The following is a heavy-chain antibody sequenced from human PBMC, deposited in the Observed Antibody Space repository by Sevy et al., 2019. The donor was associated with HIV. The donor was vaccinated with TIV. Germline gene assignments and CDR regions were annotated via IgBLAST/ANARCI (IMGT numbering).Heavy chain of an antibody. CDR1: GDSVSSNSVA. J-gene: IGHJ4*02. V-gene: IGHV6-1*01. D-gene: IGHD6-19*01. Sequence: KQSKTLSLTCAISGDSVSSNSVAWNWIRQSPSRGLEWLGRTYYRSTWHNDYAVSVKSRITINPDTSKNQFSLQLNSVTPEDTAVYYCARTTNGWFDNWGQGTPVTVSS. CDR3: ARTTNGWFDN. CDR2: TYYRSTWHN.